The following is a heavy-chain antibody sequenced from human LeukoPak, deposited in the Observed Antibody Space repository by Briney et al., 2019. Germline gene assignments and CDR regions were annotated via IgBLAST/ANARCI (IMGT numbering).Heavy chain of an antibody. CDR3: ARYGGSNDY. CDR1: GGSISSYY. CDR2: IYYSGST. J-gene: IGHJ4*02. V-gene: IGHV4-59*01. D-gene: IGHD4-23*01. Sequence: SETLSLTCTVSGGSISSYYWRWIRQPPGKGLEWIGYIYYSGSTNYNPSLKSRVTISVDTSKNQFSLKLSSVTAADTAVYYCARYGGSNDYWGQGTLVTVSS.